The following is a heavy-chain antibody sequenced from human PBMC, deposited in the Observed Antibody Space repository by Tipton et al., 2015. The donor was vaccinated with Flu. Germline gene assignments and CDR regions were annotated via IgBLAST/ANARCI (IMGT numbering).Heavy chain of an antibody. CDR2: IIWNSRNI. V-gene: IGHV3-9*01. CDR1: GFTFDEYG. J-gene: IGHJ3*01. Sequence: SLRLSCVASGFTFDEYGMHWVRQAPGKGLEWVSGIIWNSRNIGYADSVKGRFTISRNNAKNSLYLQMNSLRADDTALYYCAKLQGDAFDFWGHGTMVTVPS. CDR3: AKLQGDAFDF.